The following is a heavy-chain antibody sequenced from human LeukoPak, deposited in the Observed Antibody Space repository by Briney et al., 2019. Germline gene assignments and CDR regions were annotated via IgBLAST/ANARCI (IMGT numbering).Heavy chain of an antibody. Sequence: GGSQRLSCAASGFTFSSYAMSWVRQAPGKGLEWVSAISGSGGSTYYADSVKGRFTISRDNSKNTLYLQMNSLRAEDTAVYYCAKALYYYGSGSYSYYFDYWGQGTLVTVSS. CDR2: ISGSGGST. CDR1: GFTFSSYA. D-gene: IGHD3-10*01. J-gene: IGHJ4*02. V-gene: IGHV3-23*01. CDR3: AKALYYYGSGSYSYYFDY.